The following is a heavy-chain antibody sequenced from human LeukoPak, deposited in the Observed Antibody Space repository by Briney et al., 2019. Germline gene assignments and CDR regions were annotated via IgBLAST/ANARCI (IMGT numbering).Heavy chain of an antibody. CDR1: GLTFSSYA. CDR3: ARDVDGYKGY. D-gene: IGHD5-24*01. Sequence: PGGSLRLSCAASGLTFSSYAMSWVRQAPGKGREWVSAITGSGCSTYYADSVKGRFTIHRDNFKNTLYLQTNSLRPEHTAVYYCARDVDGYKGYWGPGALGTVTS. CDR2: ITGSGCST. J-gene: IGHJ4*02. V-gene: IGHV3-23*01.